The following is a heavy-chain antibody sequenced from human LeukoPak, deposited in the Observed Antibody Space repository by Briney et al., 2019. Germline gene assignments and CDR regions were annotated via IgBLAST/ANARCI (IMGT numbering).Heavy chain of an antibody. Sequence: SQTLSLTCAISGDSVSSNIPAWNWIRQSPSRGLEWLGRTYYRSKWYTEYALSVKSRITISPDTSKDHFSLQLNSVTPEDTAVYYCARVRDDYNYYFDYWGQGTLVTVSS. CDR2: TYYRSKWYT. CDR1: GDSVSSNIPA. D-gene: IGHD5-24*01. V-gene: IGHV6-1*01. J-gene: IGHJ4*02. CDR3: ARVRDDYNYYFDY.